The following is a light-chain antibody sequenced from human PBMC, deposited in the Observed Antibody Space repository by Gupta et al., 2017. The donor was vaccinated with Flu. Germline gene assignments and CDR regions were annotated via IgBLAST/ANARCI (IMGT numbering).Light chain of an antibody. V-gene: IGKV1-6*01. CDR1: RDIRND. CDR3: LQNAFSPQT. Sequence: SRDIRNDVGWYQQKPGKTPQLLIFAASRLQSGVPSRCSGSGGGSDCTLTINSLQPEDMATDFCLQNAFSPQTCGQGTTVEVK. J-gene: IGKJ1*01. CDR2: AAS.